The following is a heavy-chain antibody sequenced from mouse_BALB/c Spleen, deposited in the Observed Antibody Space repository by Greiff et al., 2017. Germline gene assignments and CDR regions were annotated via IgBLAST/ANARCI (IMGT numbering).Heavy chain of an antibody. CDR1: GFTFSNYW. Sequence: EVMLVESGGGLLQPGGSMKLSCVASGFTFSNYWMNWVRQSPEKGLEWVAEIRLKSNNYATHYAESVKGRFTISRDDSKSSVYLQMNNLRAEDTGIYYCTRGLPFAYWGQGTLVTVSA. CDR2: IRLKSNNYAT. CDR3: TRGLPFAY. J-gene: IGHJ3*01. D-gene: IGHD3-1*01. V-gene: IGHV6-6*02.